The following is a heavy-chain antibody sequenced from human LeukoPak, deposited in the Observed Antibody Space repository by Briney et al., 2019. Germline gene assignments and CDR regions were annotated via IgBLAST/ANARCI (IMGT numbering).Heavy chain of an antibody. CDR1: GYTFTGYY. CDR3: ARARTLYCSTTSCHDHYFDY. J-gene: IGHJ4*02. CDR2: INPNSGGT. D-gene: IGHD2-2*01. V-gene: IGHV1-2*02. Sequence: ASVKVSCKASGYTFTGYYMHWVRQAPGQGLEWMGWINPNSGGTNYAQKFQGRVTMTRDTSISTAYMELSRLRSDDTAVYYCARARTLYCSTTSCHDHYFDYWGQGTLVTVSS.